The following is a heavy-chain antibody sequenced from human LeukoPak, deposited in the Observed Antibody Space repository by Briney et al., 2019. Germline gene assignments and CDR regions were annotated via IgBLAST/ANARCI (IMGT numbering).Heavy chain of an antibody. J-gene: IGHJ4*02. CDR1: GFIFSNYG. Sequence: PGGSLGLSCTASGFIFSNYGMNWVRQAPGKGLEWVAYIGSNRKSIDYADSVKGRFTISRDNAQNSLFLQMNSLRAEDTAVYYCARGGAARPDYWGQGTMVTVSS. D-gene: IGHD6-6*01. CDR2: IGSNRKSI. CDR3: ARGGAARPDY. V-gene: IGHV3-48*01.